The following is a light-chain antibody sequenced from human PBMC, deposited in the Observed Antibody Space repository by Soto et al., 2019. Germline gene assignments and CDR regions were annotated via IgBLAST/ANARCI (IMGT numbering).Light chain of an antibody. J-gene: IGLJ2*01. CDR1: SSNIGSNY. CDR3: AAWDDSLSGVV. V-gene: IGLV1-47*02. Sequence: QSVLTQPPSASGTPGQRVTISCSGSSSNIGSNYVYWYQQLPGTAPKLLIYSNNQRPSGVPDRFSGSKSGTSASPAISGLRSEDEDDYYCAAWDDSLSGVVFGGGTKLTVL. CDR2: SNN.